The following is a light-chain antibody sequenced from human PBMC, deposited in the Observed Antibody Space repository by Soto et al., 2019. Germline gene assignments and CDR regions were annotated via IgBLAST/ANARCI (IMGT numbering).Light chain of an antibody. J-gene: IGLJ3*02. CDR1: SSNVGSNT. CDR2: SDD. Sequence: QSALTQPPSASGTPGQRVTISCSGSSSNVGSNTVSWYQQLPGTAPKVLIYSDDQRPSGVPDRFSGSRSGSSASLAISGLQSGDEADYYCCAYAGKYSWVFGGGTKLTVL. V-gene: IGLV1-44*01. CDR3: CAYAGKYSWV.